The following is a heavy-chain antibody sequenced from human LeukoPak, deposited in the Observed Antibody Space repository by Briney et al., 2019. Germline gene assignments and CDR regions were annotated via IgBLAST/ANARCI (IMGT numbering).Heavy chain of an antibody. CDR3: ARTLYSSSRFDY. CDR2: INPNSGGT. V-gene: IGHV1-2*02. J-gene: IGHJ4*02. Sequence: ASVKVSCKASGYTFTGYYIHWVRQAPGQGLEWMGWINPNSGGTNYAQKFQGRVTMTRDTSISTAYMELNRPRSDDTAVYYCARTLYSSSRFDYWGQGTLVTVSS. D-gene: IGHD6-13*01. CDR1: GYTFTGYY.